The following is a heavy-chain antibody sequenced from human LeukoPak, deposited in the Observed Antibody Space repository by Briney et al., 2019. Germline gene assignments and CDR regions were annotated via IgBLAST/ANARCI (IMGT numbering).Heavy chain of an antibody. CDR3: ARDAQYYDILTGYYRGGFDY. D-gene: IGHD3-9*01. J-gene: IGHJ4*02. V-gene: IGHV4-59*01. CDR1: GGSISSYY. CDR2: IYYSGST. Sequence: SETLSLTCTVSGGSISSYYWSWIRQPPGKGLEWIGYIYYSGSTNYNPSLKSRVTISVDTSKNQFSLKLSSVTAADTAVYHCARDAQYYDILTGYYRGGFDYWGQGTLVTVSS.